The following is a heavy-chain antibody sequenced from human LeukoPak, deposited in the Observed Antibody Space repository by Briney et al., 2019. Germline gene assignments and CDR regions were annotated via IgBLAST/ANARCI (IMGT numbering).Heavy chain of an antibody. CDR1: GGSISSGSYY. J-gene: IGHJ4*02. CDR3: ARMYYDFWSGYRHYFDY. CDR2: IYTSGST. D-gene: IGHD3-3*01. Sequence: PSETLSLTCTVSGGSISSGSYYWSWIRQPAGKGLEWIGRIYTSGSTNYNPSLKSRVTISVETSKNQFSLKLSSVTAADTAVYYCARMYYDFWSGYRHYFDYWGQGTLVTVSS. V-gene: IGHV4-61*02.